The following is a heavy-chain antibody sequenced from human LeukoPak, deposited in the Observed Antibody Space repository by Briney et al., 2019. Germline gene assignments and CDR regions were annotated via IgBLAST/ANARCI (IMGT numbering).Heavy chain of an antibody. CDR1: GFTFGDYA. CDR2: IRSKAYGGTT. Sequence: GGSLRLSCTASGFTFGDYAMSWVRQAPGKGLEWVGFIRSKAYGGTTEYAASVKGRFTIPRDDSKSIAYLQMNSLKTEDTAVYYCTRAPVLRFLEWSEYYFDYWGQGTLVTVSS. CDR3: TRAPVLRFLEWSEYYFDY. V-gene: IGHV3-49*04. J-gene: IGHJ4*02. D-gene: IGHD3-3*01.